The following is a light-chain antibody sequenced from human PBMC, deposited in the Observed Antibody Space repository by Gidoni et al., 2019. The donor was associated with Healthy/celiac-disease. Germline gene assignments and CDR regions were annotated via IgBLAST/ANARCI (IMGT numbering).Light chain of an antibody. CDR1: QSVSSN. CDR2: GAS. J-gene: IGKJ1*01. V-gene: IGKV3-15*01. Sequence: EIVITQSPATLSVSPGERATLSCRASQSVSSNLAWYQQKPGQAPRLLIYGASTRATGIPARFSGSGSGTECTLTISSLQSEDFAVYYCQQYNNWPRTFGQGTKVEIK. CDR3: QQYNNWPRT.